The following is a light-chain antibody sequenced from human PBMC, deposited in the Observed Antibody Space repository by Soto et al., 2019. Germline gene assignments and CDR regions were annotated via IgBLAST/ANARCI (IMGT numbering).Light chain of an antibody. CDR3: QQYSDWPPIT. CDR2: DAS. J-gene: IGKJ4*01. V-gene: IGKV3-11*01. CDR1: QSVSSY. Sequence: EIFLTQSPATLSFSPGEIATLSCRASQSVSSYLAWYQQKPGQAPRLLIYDASNRATGIPARFSGSGSRTDFTLTISSLQSEDFAVYYCQQYSDWPPITFGGGTKV.